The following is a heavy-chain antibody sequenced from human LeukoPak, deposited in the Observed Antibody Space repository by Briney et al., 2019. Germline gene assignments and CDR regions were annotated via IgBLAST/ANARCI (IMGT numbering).Heavy chain of an antibody. CDR1: GFNFSTHA. D-gene: IGHD3-16*02. J-gene: IGHJ4*02. CDR3: AKERAGYTNPYYFDY. Sequence: GGSLRLSCAASGFNFSTHALSWVRQGPGEGLERGSNISGSGANTYYADSVRGRFTISRDNSKNTLYLHMNSLRAEDTAVYYCAKERAGYTNPYYFDYWGQGTLVTVSS. CDR2: ISGSGANT. V-gene: IGHV3-23*01.